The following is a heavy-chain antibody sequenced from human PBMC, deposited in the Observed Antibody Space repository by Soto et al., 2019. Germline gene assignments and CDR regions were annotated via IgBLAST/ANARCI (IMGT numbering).Heavy chain of an antibody. CDR3: ARGQRYCSGADCYYYYFDY. CDR1: GYTFTNYD. CDR2: MNTNSGNT. Sequence: ASVKVSCKVSGYTFTNYDINWVRQATGQGLEWMGWMNTNSGNTGYAQKFQGRVTMTRDTSISTAFMELSSLRSDDTAVYYCARGQRYCSGADCYYYYFDYWGQGSLVTVSS. D-gene: IGHD2-15*01. V-gene: IGHV1-8*01. J-gene: IGHJ4*02.